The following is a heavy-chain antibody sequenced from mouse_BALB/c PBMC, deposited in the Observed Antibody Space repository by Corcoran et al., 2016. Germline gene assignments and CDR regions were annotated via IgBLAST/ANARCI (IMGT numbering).Heavy chain of an antibody. D-gene: IGHD2-14*01. CDR2: INPYYGST. J-gene: IGHJ3*01. Sequence: EIQLQQTGPELVKPGASVKISCKASGYSFTDYLMLWVKQSHGKSLEWIGNINPYYGSTSYNLKFKGKATLTVDKSSSTAYMQLNSLTSEDSAVYYCARNDRYDGWFAYWGQGTLVTVSA. V-gene: IGHV1-39*01. CDR3: ARNDRYDGWFAY. CDR1: GYSFTDYL.